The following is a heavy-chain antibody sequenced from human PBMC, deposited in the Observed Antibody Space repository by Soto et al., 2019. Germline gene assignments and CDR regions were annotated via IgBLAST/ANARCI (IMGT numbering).Heavy chain of an antibody. J-gene: IGHJ5*02. V-gene: IGHV3-23*01. CDR2: ISGSGGST. Sequence: WSLRLSCAASGFTFSSYGMSWVRQAPGKGLEWVSEISGSGGSTYYADSVKGRFTISRDNSKNTLYLQMNSLRAEDTAVYYCAKDPVAVAGYNWFDPWGQGTLVTVSS. CDR1: GFTFSSYG. CDR3: AKDPVAVAGYNWFDP. D-gene: IGHD6-19*01.